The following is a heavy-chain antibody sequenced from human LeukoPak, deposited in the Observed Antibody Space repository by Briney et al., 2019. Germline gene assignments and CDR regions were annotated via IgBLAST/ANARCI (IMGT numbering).Heavy chain of an antibody. J-gene: IGHJ4*02. CDR1: GGSISSGSYY. V-gene: IGHV4-61*02. D-gene: IGHD6-13*01. CDR2: IYTSGST. Sequence: SETLSLTCTVSGGSISSGSYYWSWIRQPAGKGLEWIGRIYTSGSTNYNPSLKSRVTISVDTSKNQFSLKLSSVTAADTAVYYCARGWGISAAGTSLDYWGQGTLVTVSS. CDR3: ARGWGISAAGTSLDY.